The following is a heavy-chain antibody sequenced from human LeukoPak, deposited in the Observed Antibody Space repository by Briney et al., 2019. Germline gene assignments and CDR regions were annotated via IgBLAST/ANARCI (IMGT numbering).Heavy chain of an antibody. CDR1: GFTFDDYT. V-gene: IGHV3-43*01. J-gene: IGHJ4*02. D-gene: IGHD4-17*01. CDR2: ISWDGGST. Sequence: GGSLRLSCAASGFTFDDYTMHWVRQAPGKGLEWVSLISWDGGSTYYADSVKGRFTISRDNSKNSLYLQMNSLRTEDTALYYCAKDAGAHYGESTHFDYWGQGTLVTVSS. CDR3: AKDAGAHYGESTHFDY.